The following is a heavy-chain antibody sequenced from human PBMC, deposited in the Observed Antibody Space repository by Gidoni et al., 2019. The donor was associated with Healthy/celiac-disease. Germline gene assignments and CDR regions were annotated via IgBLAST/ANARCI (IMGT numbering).Heavy chain of an antibody. CDR2: MNPNSGNT. CDR1: GYTFTSYD. Sequence: QVQLVQSGAEVKKPGASVKVSCKASGYTFTSYDINWGRQATGQGLEWMGWMNPNSGNTGHAQKFQGRVTMTRNTSISTAYMELSSLRSEDTAVYYCARARGGVAASGTGWFDPWGQGTLVTVSS. J-gene: IGHJ5*02. V-gene: IGHV1-8*01. CDR3: ARARGGVAASGTGWFDP. D-gene: IGHD6-13*01.